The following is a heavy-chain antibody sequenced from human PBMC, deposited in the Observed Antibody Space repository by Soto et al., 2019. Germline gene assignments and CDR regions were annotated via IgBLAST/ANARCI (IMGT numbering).Heavy chain of an antibody. D-gene: IGHD3-10*01. J-gene: IGHJ6*02. CDR1: GYTFTSYY. CDR3: ARDRMSGSYYIAAHYYYYYGMDV. Sequence: GASVKVSCKASGYTFTSYYMHWVRQAPGQGLEWMGIINPSGGSTSYAQKFQGRVTMTRDTSTSTVYMELSSLRSEDTAVYYCARDRMSGSYYIAAHYYYYYGMDVWGQGTTVTVS. CDR2: INPSGGST. V-gene: IGHV1-46*01.